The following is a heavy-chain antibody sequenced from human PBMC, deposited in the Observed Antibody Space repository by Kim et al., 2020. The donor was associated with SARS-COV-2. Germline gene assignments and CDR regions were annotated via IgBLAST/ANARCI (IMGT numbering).Heavy chain of an antibody. V-gene: IGHV3-33*01. CDR1: GFTFSSYG. CDR3: AVSGYSSSWYYFDY. D-gene: IGHD6-13*01. CDR2: IWYDGSNK. Sequence: GGSLRLSCAASGFTFSSYGMHWVRQAPGKGLEWVAVIWYDGSNKYYADSVKGRFTISRDNSKNTLYLQMNSLRAEDTAVYYCAVSGYSSSWYYFDYWGQGTLVTVSS. J-gene: IGHJ4*02.